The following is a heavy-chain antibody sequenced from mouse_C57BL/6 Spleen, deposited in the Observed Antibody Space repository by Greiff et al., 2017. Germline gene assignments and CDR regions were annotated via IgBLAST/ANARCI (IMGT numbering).Heavy chain of an antibody. Sequence: EVQLQQSVAELVRPGASVKLSCTASGFNINNTCMHWVKQRPEQGLEWIGRIDPANGNTKYTTKFKGKATITADTSSNTAYLQLSSLTSEDTALYYCARGSNYWYFDGWGTGTTVTVSS. J-gene: IGHJ1*03. CDR2: IDPANGNT. V-gene: IGHV14-3*01. CDR3: ARGSNYWYFDG. D-gene: IGHD2-5*01. CDR1: GFNINNTC.